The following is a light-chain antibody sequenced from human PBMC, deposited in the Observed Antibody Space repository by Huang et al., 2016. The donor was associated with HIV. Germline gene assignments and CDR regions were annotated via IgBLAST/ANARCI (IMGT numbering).Light chain of an antibody. CDR1: RSVGTN. V-gene: IGKV3-15*01. J-gene: IGKJ2*01. Sequence: EIVMTQSPATLSVSPGARATLSCRASRSVGTNLAWSQQKPGQAPRLLPYGASSRATGVPARCSGSGSGTEFTLTISSLQSEDFAVYYCQQYNDWPRTFGQGTKLEI. CDR2: GAS. CDR3: QQYNDWPRT.